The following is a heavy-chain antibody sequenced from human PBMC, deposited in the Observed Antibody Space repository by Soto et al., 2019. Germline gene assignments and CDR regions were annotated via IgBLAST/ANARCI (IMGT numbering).Heavy chain of an antibody. V-gene: IGHV4-4*07. D-gene: IGHD2-2*01. Sequence: SETLSLTCTVSGGSISSYYWSWIRQPARKGLEWIGRIYTSGSTNYNPSLKSRVTMSVDTSKNQFSLNLSSVTAADTAVYYCARGEGYCPSTSCRFSSHFYYYGMDVWGQGTTVTVSS. CDR3: ARGEGYCPSTSCRFSSHFYYYGMDV. CDR1: GGSISSYY. CDR2: IYTSGST. J-gene: IGHJ6*02.